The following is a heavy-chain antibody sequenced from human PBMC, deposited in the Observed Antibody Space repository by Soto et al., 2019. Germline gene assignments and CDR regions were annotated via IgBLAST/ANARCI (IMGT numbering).Heavy chain of an antibody. CDR3: TRQSNSGSPRPYDY. V-gene: IGHV3-7*03. D-gene: IGHD1-26*01. CDR1: VFTFSSYW. Sequence: GGSLRLSCAASVFTFSSYWMSWFRQAPGKGLEWVANIKQDGSEKYYVDSVKGRFTISRDSAKNSLYLQMNSLRAEDTAVYYCTRQSNSGSPRPYDYWGQGTLVTVSS. CDR2: IKQDGSEK. J-gene: IGHJ4*02.